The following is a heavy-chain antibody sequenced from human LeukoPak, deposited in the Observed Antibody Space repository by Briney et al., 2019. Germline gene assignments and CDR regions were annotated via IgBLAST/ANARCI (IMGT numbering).Heavy chain of an antibody. Sequence: GGSLRLSCAASGFTFSSYGMHWVRQAPGKGLEWVAVISYDGSNKYYADSVKGRFTISRDNSKNTLYLQMNSLRAEDTAVYYCAKDRSPTYYDFWSGYYRYEAFDIWGQGTMVTVSS. J-gene: IGHJ3*02. D-gene: IGHD3-3*01. V-gene: IGHV3-30*18. CDR3: AKDRSPTYYDFWSGYYRYEAFDI. CDR2: ISYDGSNK. CDR1: GFTFSSYG.